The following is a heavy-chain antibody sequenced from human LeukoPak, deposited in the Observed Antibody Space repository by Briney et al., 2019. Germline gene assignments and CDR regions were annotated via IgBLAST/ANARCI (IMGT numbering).Heavy chain of an antibody. V-gene: IGHV1-46*01. CDR1: GYTFTSYY. CDR2: INPSGGST. CDR3: ARAFPPYDSSGYGDY. J-gene: IGHJ4*02. Sequence: ASVKVSCKASGYTFTSYYMHWVRRAAGQGLEWMGIINPSGGSTSYAQKFQGRVTMTRDMSTSTVYMELSSLRSEDTAVYYCARAFPPYDSSGYGDYWGQGTLVTVSS. D-gene: IGHD3-22*01.